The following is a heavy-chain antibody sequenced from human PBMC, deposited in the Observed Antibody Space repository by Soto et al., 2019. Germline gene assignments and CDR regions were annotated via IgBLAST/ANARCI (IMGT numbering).Heavy chain of an antibody. CDR3: ASLTLEAGVNYYGMDV. Sequence: PXETLSLTFTVSGGSIGSSRFYWGGIRQPPGKGLEWIGSIYYSGSTYYNPSLKSRVTISVDTSKNQFSLKLSSVTAADTAVYYCASLTLEAGVNYYGMDVCGQRTTVTVSS. D-gene: IGHD3-10*01. J-gene: IGHJ6*02. V-gene: IGHV4-39*01. CDR2: IYYSGST. CDR1: GGSIGSSRFY.